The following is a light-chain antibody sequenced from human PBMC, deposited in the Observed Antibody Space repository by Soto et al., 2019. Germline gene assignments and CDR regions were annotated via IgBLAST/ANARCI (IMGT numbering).Light chain of an antibody. Sequence: QSVLTQPASVSGAPGQSITISCTGTSSDVGSYNLVSWDQQHPGKAPKLMMYEVSKRPSGVSNRCSGSKSGNTASLTISGRQAEDESDYYCCSYAGSSTWVFGGGTKLTVL. CDR3: CSYAGSSTWV. CDR2: EVS. V-gene: IGLV2-23*02. CDR1: SSDVGSYNL. J-gene: IGLJ3*02.